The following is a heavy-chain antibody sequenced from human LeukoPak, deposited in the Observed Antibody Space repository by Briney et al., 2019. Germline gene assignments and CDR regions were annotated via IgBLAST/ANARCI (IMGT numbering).Heavy chain of an antibody. J-gene: IGHJ4*02. CDR3: ARGRGAVAGTGDFDY. V-gene: IGHV4-4*07. D-gene: IGHD6-19*01. CDR1: GGSISSYY. CDR2: IYTSGSA. Sequence: PSETLSLTCTVSGGSISSYYWSWVRQPAGKGLEWIGRIYTSGSANYNPSLKSRVTMSVDTSKNQFSLKLSSVTAADTAVYYCARGRGAVAGTGDFDYWGQGTLVTVSS.